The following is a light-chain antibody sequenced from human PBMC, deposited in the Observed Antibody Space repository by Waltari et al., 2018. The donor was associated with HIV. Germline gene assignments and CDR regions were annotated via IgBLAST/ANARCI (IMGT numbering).Light chain of an antibody. CDR1: SSNIGSNY. Sequence: QSVLTQPPSASGTPGQRVTISCSGSSSNIGSNYGYWYQQLPGTAPKLLTYRNNERPSGAPDRSSGSKAGTSASLAIRGLRSGDEADYYCAAWDDSLSGLVFGGGTKLTVL. J-gene: IGLJ2*01. CDR3: AAWDDSLSGLV. CDR2: RNN. V-gene: IGLV1-47*01.